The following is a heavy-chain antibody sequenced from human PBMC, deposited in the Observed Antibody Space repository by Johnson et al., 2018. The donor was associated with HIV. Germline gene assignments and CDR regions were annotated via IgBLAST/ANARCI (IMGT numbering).Heavy chain of an antibody. CDR3: ANALGI. CDR1: GFTFSS. CDR2: ISHDGSHK. V-gene: IGHV3-30*18. J-gene: IGHJ3*02. Sequence: QVQLVESGGGVVQPGRSLRLSCAASGFTFSSMHWDRQAPGKGLEWVAVISHDGSHKYYADSVKGRFSLSRDISKNMLYLQMHSLRTEDTAVYYCANALGIWGQGTMVTVSS.